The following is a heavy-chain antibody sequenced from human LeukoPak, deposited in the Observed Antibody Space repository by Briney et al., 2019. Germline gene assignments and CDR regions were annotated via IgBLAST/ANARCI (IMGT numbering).Heavy chain of an antibody. CDR3: AKDPSPFDY. CDR2: ISGGGGGT. V-gene: IGHV3-23*01. J-gene: IGHJ4*02. CDR1: GFTFSSYS. Sequence: GGSLRLSCAASGFTFSSYSMNWVRQAPGKGLEWVSGISGGGGGTDYAESVKGRFTISRDNSKNTLYLQMNSLRAEDTAVYYCAKDPSPFDYWGQGTLVTVSS.